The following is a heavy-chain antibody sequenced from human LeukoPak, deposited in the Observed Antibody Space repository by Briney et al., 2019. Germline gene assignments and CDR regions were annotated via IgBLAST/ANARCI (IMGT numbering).Heavy chain of an antibody. V-gene: IGHV3-7*01. CDR2: IKQDGSEK. CDR3: ATDPYNSGSIVDY. J-gene: IGHJ4*02. Sequence: GGSLRLSCAASGFTFSSYWMSWVRQAPGKGLEWVANIKQDGSEKYYVDSVKGRFTISRDNAKNSLYLQMNSLRAEDTAVYYCATDPYNSGSIVDYWGQGTLVTVSS. D-gene: IGHD5-12*01. CDR1: GFTFSSYW.